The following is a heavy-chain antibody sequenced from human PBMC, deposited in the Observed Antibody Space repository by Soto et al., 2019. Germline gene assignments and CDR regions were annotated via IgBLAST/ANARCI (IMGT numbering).Heavy chain of an antibody. D-gene: IGHD4-17*01. V-gene: IGHV1-3*01. CDR1: GYSFISFG. Sequence: GASVKVSCKASGYSFISFGIHWMRQAPGQRLEWMGWINPRNGDTQYSQSFQGRVTITTDTSANTAYMELGTLRSEDTGVYYYARERERGEEDFWGQGTMVTVSS. CDR3: ARERERGEEDF. J-gene: IGHJ4*02. CDR2: INPRNGDT.